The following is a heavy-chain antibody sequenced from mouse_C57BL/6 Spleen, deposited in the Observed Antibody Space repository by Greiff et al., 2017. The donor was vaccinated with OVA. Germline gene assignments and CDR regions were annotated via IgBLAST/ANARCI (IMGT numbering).Heavy chain of an antibody. V-gene: IGHV14-4*01. D-gene: IGHD1-1*01. J-gene: IGHJ1*03. Sequence: VQLQQSGAELVRPGASVKLSCTASGFNIKDDYMHWVKQRPEQGLEWIGWIDPENGDTEYASQFQGKATITADTSSNTAYLQLSSLTSEDTAVYYCTTPHYYGSSHWYFDVWGTGTTVTVSS. CDR1: GFNIKDDY. CDR3: TTPHYYGSSHWYFDV. CDR2: IDPENGDT.